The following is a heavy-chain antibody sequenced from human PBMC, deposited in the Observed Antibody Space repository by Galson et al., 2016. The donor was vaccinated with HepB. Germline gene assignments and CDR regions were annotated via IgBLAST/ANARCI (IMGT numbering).Heavy chain of an antibody. CDR2: ISSTSTTI. Sequence: SLRLSCAASGFSFGDYYMTWIRQAPGKGLEWVSYISSTSTTIYYADSVKGRFTISRDNAKNALYLQMTSLTADDTAVYFCARERLQRRDLGTFDIWGQGTMVTVSS. D-gene: IGHD2-21*01. CDR3: ARERLQRRDLGTFDI. CDR1: GFSFGDYY. V-gene: IGHV3-11*04. J-gene: IGHJ3*02.